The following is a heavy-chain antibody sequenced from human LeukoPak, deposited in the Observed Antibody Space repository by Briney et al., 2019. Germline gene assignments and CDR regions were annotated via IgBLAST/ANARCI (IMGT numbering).Heavy chain of an antibody. CDR3: TTGTLTYSVLFTGEVGVNY. V-gene: IGHV3-15*01. Sequence: GGSLRLSCAASGFTFSKAWMSWVRQAPGKGLEWVGRVKRESDGGTTDYAAPVRGRFSISRDDSKNTVYLQMNSLKIEDTAVYYCTTGTLTYSVLFTGEVGVNYWGRGTLVTVSS. CDR2: VKRESDGGTT. J-gene: IGHJ4*02. D-gene: IGHD3-9*01. CDR1: GFTFSKAW.